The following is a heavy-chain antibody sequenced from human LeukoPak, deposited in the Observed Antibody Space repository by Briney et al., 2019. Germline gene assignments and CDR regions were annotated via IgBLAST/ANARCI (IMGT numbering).Heavy chain of an antibody. CDR2: IYSGGST. Sequence: AGGSLRLSCAASGFTVSNNYMTWVRQAPGKGLEWVSIIYSGGSTYYADSVKGRFTISRDNSKNTLYLQMNSLRVEDTAVYYCARRNYYDSSGQFDYWGQGTLVTVSS. V-gene: IGHV3-53*01. J-gene: IGHJ4*02. CDR3: ARRNYYDSSGQFDY. D-gene: IGHD3-22*01. CDR1: GFTVSNNY.